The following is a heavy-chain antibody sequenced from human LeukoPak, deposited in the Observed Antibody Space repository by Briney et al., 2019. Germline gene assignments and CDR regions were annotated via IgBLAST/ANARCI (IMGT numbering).Heavy chain of an antibody. CDR1: GYSISSGYY. D-gene: IGHD1-26*01. CDR3: ARTGGSFYFYYYMDV. V-gene: IGHV4-38-2*02. J-gene: IGHJ6*03. CDR2: IYYTGST. Sequence: PSETLSLTCTVSGYSISSGYYWGWIRQPPGKGLEWIGNIYYTGSTYYNPSLKSRVTISVDTSKKQFSLRLTSVTAADTALYYCARTGGSFYFYYYMDVWGKGTTVTVSS.